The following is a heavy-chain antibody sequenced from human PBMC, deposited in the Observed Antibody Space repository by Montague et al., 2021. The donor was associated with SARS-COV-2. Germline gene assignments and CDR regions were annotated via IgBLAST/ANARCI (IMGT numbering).Heavy chain of an antibody. V-gene: IGHV4-31*03. CDR1: GDFVRSDGYY. CDR2: IYYSGST. D-gene: IGHD3-10*01. CDR3: AREVMGSVNYYQAIKYGLDV. J-gene: IGHJ6*02. Sequence: TLSLTCTISGDFVRSDGYYWSWISQHPGKGLEWIGDIYYSGSTHYNPSLKSRVTISVDTSKNQFSLKLSSVTAADTAVYYCAREVMGSVNYYQAIKYGLDVWGQGTTVTVSS.